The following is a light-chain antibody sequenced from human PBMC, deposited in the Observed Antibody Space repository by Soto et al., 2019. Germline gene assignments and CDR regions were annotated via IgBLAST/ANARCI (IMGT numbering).Light chain of an antibody. CDR2: LGS. CDR1: QSLQHNNGNTL. Sequence: EIVMTQSPLSLTVTPGEPASISCKSSQSLQHNNGNTLLDWYMQKPGQSPQLLIYLGSRRAPGAPDRVSGSGSGTDFTLRISTVEADDAAIYYCMQALQTPPTFGQGTKLEI. V-gene: IGKV2-28*01. J-gene: IGKJ1*01. CDR3: MQALQTPPT.